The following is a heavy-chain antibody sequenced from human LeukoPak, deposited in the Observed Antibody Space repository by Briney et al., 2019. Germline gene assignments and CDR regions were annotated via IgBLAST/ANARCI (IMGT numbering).Heavy chain of an antibody. CDR2: ISYDGNNK. V-gene: IGHV3-30*03. D-gene: IGHD5-18*01. CDR1: GFTFSSYG. Sequence: PGGSLRLSCAASGFTFSSYGIHWVRQAPGKGLEWVALISYDGNNKYYADSVKGRFTISRDNSKKTLYLQMNSLRAEDTAVYYCARDLSGVTGYTYGRGIDYWGQGTLVTVSS. CDR3: ARDLSGVTGYTYGRGIDY. J-gene: IGHJ4*02.